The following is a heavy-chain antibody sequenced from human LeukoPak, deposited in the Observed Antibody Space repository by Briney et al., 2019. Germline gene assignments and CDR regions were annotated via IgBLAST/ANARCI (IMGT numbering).Heavy chain of an antibody. V-gene: IGHV1-69*13. D-gene: IGHD3-22*01. CDR1: GGTFISYA. J-gene: IGHJ4*02. Sequence: ASVKVSCKASGGTFISYAISWVRQAPGQGLEWMGGIIPIFGTANYAQKFQGRVTITADESTSTAYMELSSLRSEDTAVYYCATAPTYYDSSGYWFDYWGQGTLVTVSS. CDR2: IIPIFGTA. CDR3: ATAPTYYDSSGYWFDY.